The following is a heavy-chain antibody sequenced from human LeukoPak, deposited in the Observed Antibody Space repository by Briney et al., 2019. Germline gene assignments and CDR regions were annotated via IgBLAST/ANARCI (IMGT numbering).Heavy chain of an antibody. Sequence: SVKVSCKASGGTFSSYAISWVRQAPGQGLEWMGGIIPIFGTANYAQKFQGRVTITADESTTTAYMELNSLRSEDAAVYYCALEFRTFYAVFDYWGQGTLVTVSS. CDR2: IIPIFGTA. CDR1: GGTFSSYA. V-gene: IGHV1-69*13. D-gene: IGHD2-2*01. J-gene: IGHJ4*02. CDR3: ALEFRTFYAVFDY.